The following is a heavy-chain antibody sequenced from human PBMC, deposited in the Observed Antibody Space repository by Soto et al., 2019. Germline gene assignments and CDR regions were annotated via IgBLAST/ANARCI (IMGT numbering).Heavy chain of an antibody. V-gene: IGHV4-4*07. Sequence: QVQLPESGPGLVKPSETLSLTCSVSGGSVSNYYWSWFRQPAGQGLEWIGRIYTGGSTNYNPSLKSRVTLSVDTSKNQFSLRLTSVTAADTAVYYCARANVGPPGGGSWTMPFDFWGQGTLVTVSS. CDR1: GGSVSNYY. CDR2: IYTGGST. D-gene: IGHD2-15*01. J-gene: IGHJ4*02. CDR3: ARANVGPPGGGSWTMPFDF.